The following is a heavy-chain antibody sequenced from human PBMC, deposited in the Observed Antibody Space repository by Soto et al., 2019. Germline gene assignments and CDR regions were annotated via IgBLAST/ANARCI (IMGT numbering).Heavy chain of an antibody. Sequence: PGGSLRLSCAASGFTFSSYAMHWVRQAPGKGLEWVAVISYDGSNKYYADSVKGRFTISRDNSKNTLYLQMNSLRAEDTAVYYCARDQTDYYDSSGYYRDAFDIWGQGTMVTVSS. D-gene: IGHD3-22*01. CDR3: ARDQTDYYDSSGYYRDAFDI. CDR1: GFTFSSYA. J-gene: IGHJ3*02. V-gene: IGHV3-30-3*01. CDR2: ISYDGSNK.